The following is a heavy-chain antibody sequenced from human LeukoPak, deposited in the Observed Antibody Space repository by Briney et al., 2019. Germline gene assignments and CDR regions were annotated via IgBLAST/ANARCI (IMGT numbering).Heavy chain of an antibody. Sequence: GGSLRLSCAASGFTFSNFWMYWVRQAPGKGLVWVSRINSGGSSTNYADSVKGRFTISRDNAKNSLYLQMNSLRAEDTAVYYCARDAVVVPAASFYMDVWGKGTTVTVSS. J-gene: IGHJ6*03. CDR2: INSGGSST. CDR3: ARDAVVVPAASFYMDV. D-gene: IGHD2-2*01. V-gene: IGHV3-74*01. CDR1: GFTFSNFW.